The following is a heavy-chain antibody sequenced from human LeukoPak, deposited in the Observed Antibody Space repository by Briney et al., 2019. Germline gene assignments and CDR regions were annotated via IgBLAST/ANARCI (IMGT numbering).Heavy chain of an antibody. CDR2: ISSSGSTI. Sequence: GGSLRLSCAASGFTFSDYYMGWIRRAPGNGLEWVSYISSSGSTIYYADSVKGRFTISRDNAKNSLYLQMNSLRAEDTAVYYCARDDSSAPYYFDYWGQGTLVTVSS. CDR3: ARDDSSAPYYFDY. J-gene: IGHJ4*02. V-gene: IGHV3-11*01. CDR1: GFTFSDYY. D-gene: IGHD3-22*01.